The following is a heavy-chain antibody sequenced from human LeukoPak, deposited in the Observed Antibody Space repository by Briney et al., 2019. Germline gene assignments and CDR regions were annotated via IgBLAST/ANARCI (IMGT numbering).Heavy chain of an antibody. CDR3: ARGSRYYDILTGYPYFDY. CDR1: GGSFSGYY. CDR2: INHSGST. J-gene: IGHJ4*02. Sequence: SETLSLTCAVYGGSFSGYYWSWIRQPPGEGLEWIGEINHSGSTNYNPSLKSRVTISVDRSKNQFSLKLSSVTAADTAVYYCARGSRYYDILTGYPYFDYWGQGTLVTVSS. D-gene: IGHD3-9*01. V-gene: IGHV4-34*01.